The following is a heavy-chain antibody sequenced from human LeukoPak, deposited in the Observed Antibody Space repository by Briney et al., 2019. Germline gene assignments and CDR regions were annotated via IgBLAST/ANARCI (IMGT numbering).Heavy chain of an antibody. D-gene: IGHD3-10*01. V-gene: IGHV4-61*01. Sequence: PSETLSLTCTVSSGSVSSGSYYWSWIRQPPGKGLEWIGYISYRGSTNYNPSLKSRVTISVDRSKNQFSLNLNSVTAADTALYYCARGDGSGSGRWFDPWGQGTLITVSS. CDR1: SGSVSSGSYY. CDR2: ISYRGST. J-gene: IGHJ5*02. CDR3: ARGDGSGSGRWFDP.